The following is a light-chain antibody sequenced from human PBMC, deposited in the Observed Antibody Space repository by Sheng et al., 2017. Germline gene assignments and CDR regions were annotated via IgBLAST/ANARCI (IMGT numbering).Light chain of an antibody. CDR1: SRDVGGYNY. CDR2: EVS. J-gene: IGLJ2*01. Sequence: QSALTQPPSASGSPGQSVTISCTGTSRDVGGYNYVSWYQQHPGKAPKFMIYEVSKRPSGVPDRFSGSKSGNTASLTVSGLQAEDEADYYCSSYAGSNVVFGGGTKLTVL. CDR3: SSYAGSNVV. V-gene: IGLV2-8*01.